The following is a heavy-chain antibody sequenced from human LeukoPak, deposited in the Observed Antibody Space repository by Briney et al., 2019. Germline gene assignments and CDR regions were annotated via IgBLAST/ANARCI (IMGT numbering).Heavy chain of an antibody. D-gene: IGHD3-9*01. J-gene: IGHJ4*02. V-gene: IGHV4-39*01. CDR3: ARRDYDILTGYY. Sequence: SETLSLTCTVSGGSIISATYYWGWIRQPPGKGLEWIGSIYYSGSTYYNPSLKSRITMSVDTSKNQFSLKLSSVTAADTAVYYCARRDYDILTGYYWGQGTLVTVSS. CDR2: IYYSGST. CDR1: GGSIISATYY.